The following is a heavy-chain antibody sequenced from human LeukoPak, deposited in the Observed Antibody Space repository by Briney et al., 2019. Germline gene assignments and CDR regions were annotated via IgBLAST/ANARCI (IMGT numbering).Heavy chain of an antibody. V-gene: IGHV1-8*01. Sequence: GASVKVSCKASGYAFITFGISWVRQAPGQGLEWMGWMNPNSGNTGYAQKFQGRVTMTRNASISTAYMELSSLRSEDTAVYYCARGMIPRLVDYWGQGTLVTVSS. CDR3: ARGMIPRLVDY. CDR2: MNPNSGNT. D-gene: IGHD3-22*01. J-gene: IGHJ4*02. CDR1: GYAFITFG.